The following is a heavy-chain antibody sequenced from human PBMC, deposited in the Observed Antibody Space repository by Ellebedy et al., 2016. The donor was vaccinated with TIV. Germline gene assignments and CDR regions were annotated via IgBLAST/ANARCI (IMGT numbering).Heavy chain of an antibody. CDR2: VKQDGSEK. V-gene: IGHV3-7*03. CDR3: ARGGYGRPFDC. Sequence: GGSLRLSCAASGFTFSNYWMKWVRQAPGKGLEWVANVKQDGSEKYYVDSVKGRFTISRDNAKNSLFLQMNSLRVEDTAVYFCARGGYGRPFDCWGRGTLVTVSS. J-gene: IGHJ4*02. D-gene: IGHD5-12*01. CDR1: GFTFSNYW.